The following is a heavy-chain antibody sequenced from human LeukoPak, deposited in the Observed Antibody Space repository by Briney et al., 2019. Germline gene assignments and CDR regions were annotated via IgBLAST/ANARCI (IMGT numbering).Heavy chain of an antibody. J-gene: IGHJ4*01. CDR1: GYTFTGYY. CDR3: ARDLKFGELLYSFDR. V-gene: IGHV1-2*02. Sequence: ASVKVSCKAAGYTFTGYYMHWVRQAPGQRLEWMGWINPNNGGTTYAQKFQGRVTMTRDTSISTVYMELSSLRSEDAAVYYCARDLKFGELLYSFDRWGQGTLVTVSS. D-gene: IGHD3-10*01. CDR2: INPNNGGT.